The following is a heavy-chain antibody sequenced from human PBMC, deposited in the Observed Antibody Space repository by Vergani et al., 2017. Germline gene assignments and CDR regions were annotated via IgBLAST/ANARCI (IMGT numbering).Heavy chain of an antibody. CDR1: GGTFSSYA. J-gene: IGHJ3*02. Sequence: QVQLVQSGAEVKKPGSSVKVSCKASGGTFSSYAISWVRQAPGQGLEWMGRIIPILGTANYAQKFQGRVTMIADESTSTAYMELSSLRSEYTAVYYCARSGMYSHDAFDIWGQGTMVTVSS. CDR3: ARSGMYSHDAFDI. D-gene: IGHD2-21*01. V-gene: IGHV1-69*11. CDR2: IIPILGTA.